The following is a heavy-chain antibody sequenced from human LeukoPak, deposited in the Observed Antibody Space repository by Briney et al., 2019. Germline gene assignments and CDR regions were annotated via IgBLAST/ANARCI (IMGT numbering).Heavy chain of an antibody. V-gene: IGHV3-7*01. CDR2: IKQDGSEK. Sequence: TGGSLRLSCAASGFTFSSYWMSWVRQAPGKGLEWVANIKQDGSEKYYVDSVKGRFTISRDNAKNSLYLQMNSLRAEDTAVYYCAREVRGSRDGYNYPQPLPWGQRTMVTVSS. CDR3: AREVRGSRDGYNYPQPLP. J-gene: IGHJ3*01. D-gene: IGHD5-24*01. CDR1: GFTFSSYW.